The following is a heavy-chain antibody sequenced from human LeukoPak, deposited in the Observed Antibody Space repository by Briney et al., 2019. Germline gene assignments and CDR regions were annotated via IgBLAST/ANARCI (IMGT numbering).Heavy chain of an antibody. V-gene: IGHV4-59*08. CDR1: GDSISSTY. CDR3: ARHTSYGGNSAFDY. CDR2: IFYTGIT. D-gene: IGHD4-23*01. J-gene: IGHJ4*02. Sequence: SETLSLTCTVSGDSISSTYWSWIRQPPGKGLEWIGYIFYTGITNYNPSLKSRVTISIDTSRSHFSLRLSSVTAADTAVYYCARHTSYGGNSAFDYWGQGTLVTVSS.